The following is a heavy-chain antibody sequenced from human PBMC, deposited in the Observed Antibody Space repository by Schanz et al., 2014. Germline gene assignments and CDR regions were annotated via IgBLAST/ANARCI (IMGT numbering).Heavy chain of an antibody. D-gene: IGHD3-22*01. J-gene: IGHJ5*02. CDR1: GGTFSSDT. V-gene: IGHV1-69*08. CDR3: AREVGLYDRGWFDP. Sequence: QVHLVQSGAEVKKPGSSVKVSCKASGGTFSSDTFSWVRQAPGQGLEWMGRIVPIAGITNYAQRFQGRVTITADKSSDTAYMELSSLRSEDTAVYYCAREVGLYDRGWFDPWRQGTRVTVPA. CDR2: IVPIAGIT.